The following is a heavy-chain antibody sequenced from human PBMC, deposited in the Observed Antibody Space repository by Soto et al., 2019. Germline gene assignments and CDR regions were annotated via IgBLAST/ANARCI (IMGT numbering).Heavy chain of an antibody. CDR3: AKASRRDHSSGYLDY. J-gene: IGHJ4*02. CDR1: GFTFSSYG. V-gene: IGHV3-30*18. CDR2: ISYDGSNK. Sequence: GGSLRLSCAAFGFTFSSYGMHWVRQAPCKGLEWVAVISYDGSNKYYAASVKGPFTISRDNSKNTLYLQMKRLGAEDADVYYCAKASRRDHSSGYLDYWGQGTLVTVSS. D-gene: IGHD3-22*01.